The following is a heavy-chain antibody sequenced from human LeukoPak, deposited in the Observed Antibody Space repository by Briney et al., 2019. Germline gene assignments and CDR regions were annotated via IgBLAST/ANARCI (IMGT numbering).Heavy chain of an antibody. V-gene: IGHV4-59*01. Sequence: SETLSLTCTDSGGSISSYYWSWIRQPPGKGLEWIGYIYYSGSTNYNPSLKSRVTISVDTSKNQFSLKLSSVTAADTAVYYCARVEDYCDSSGYYSAEYFQHWGQGTLVTVSS. CDR2: IYYSGST. D-gene: IGHD3-22*01. CDR3: ARVEDYCDSSGYYSAEYFQH. J-gene: IGHJ1*01. CDR1: GGSISSYY.